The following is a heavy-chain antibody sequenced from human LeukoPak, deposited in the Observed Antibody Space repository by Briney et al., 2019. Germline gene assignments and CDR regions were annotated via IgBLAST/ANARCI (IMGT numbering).Heavy chain of an antibody. V-gene: IGHV4-4*07. CDR2: VYSSGST. CDR1: GGSISSYY. CDR3: ARMYSGTYGGIDY. D-gene: IGHD1-26*01. Sequence: SETLSLTCTVSGGSISSYYWIWLRKPAGEGLEWIGRVYSSGSTNYNPSLKSRVTMSVDTPKTQCSLKLTSVTAADTGVYYCARMYSGTYGGIDYWGQGTLVTVSS. J-gene: IGHJ4*02.